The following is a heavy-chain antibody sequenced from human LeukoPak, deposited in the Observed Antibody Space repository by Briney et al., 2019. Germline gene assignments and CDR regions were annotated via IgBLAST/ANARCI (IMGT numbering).Heavy chain of an antibody. CDR1: GFTFSDHY. CDR2: TRNKANSYTT. J-gene: IGHJ3*02. D-gene: IGHD2-21*02. Sequence: PGGSLRLSCAASGFTFSDHYMDWVRQAPGEGLGWVCRTRNKANSYTTEYAASVKGRFTISRDDSKNSLYLQMNSLKTEDTAVYYCARSPATYCGGDCYLGAFDIWGQGTMVTVSS. CDR3: ARSPATYCGGDCYLGAFDI. V-gene: IGHV3-72*01.